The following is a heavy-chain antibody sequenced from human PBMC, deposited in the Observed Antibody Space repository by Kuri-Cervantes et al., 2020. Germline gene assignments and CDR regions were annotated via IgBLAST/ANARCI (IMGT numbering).Heavy chain of an antibody. CDR1: GGTFSSYA. V-gene: IGHV1-69*05. D-gene: IGHD2-15*01. Sequence: SVKVSRKASGGTFSSYAISWVRQAPGQGLEWMGGIIPIFGTANYAQKFQGRVTITTDESTSTAYMELSSLRSEDTAVYYCARATGYCSGGSCLRYYYYYMDVWGKGTTVTVSS. J-gene: IGHJ6*03. CDR2: IIPIFGTA. CDR3: ARATGYCSGGSCLRYYYYYMDV.